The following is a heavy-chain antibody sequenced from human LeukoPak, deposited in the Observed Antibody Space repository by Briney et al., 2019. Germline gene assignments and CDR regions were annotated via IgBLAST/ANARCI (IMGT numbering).Heavy chain of an antibody. J-gene: IGHJ5*02. CDR1: GFTFSNNG. CDR2: ISYEGSKK. D-gene: IGHD3-22*01. V-gene: IGHV3-30*03. Sequence: GTSLRLSCAASGFTFSNNGMHWVRQAPGKGLEWVALISYEGSKKYYADSVKGRFTISRDNSKNTLYLQMNSLRSEDTAVYYCARVRGGNYYDSSGQNWFDPWGQGTLVTVSS. CDR3: ARVRGGNYYDSSGQNWFDP.